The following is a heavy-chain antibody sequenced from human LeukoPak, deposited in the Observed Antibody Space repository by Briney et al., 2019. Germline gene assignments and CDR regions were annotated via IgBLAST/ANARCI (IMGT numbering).Heavy chain of an antibody. J-gene: IGHJ4*02. CDR1: GGSISSYY. D-gene: IGHD3-22*01. CDR2: IFYSGTT. Sequence: SETLSLTCTVSGGSISSYYWSWIRQPPGKGLEWIGFIFYSGTTNYNPSLKSRVTISVDTSKNQFSLKLSSVTAADTAAYYCARGGWNKFDYWGQGTLVTVSS. CDR3: ARGGWNKFDY. V-gene: IGHV4-59*01.